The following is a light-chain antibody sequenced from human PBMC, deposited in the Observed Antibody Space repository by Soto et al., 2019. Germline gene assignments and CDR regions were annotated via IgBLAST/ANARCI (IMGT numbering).Light chain of an antibody. J-gene: IGLJ2*01. CDR3: SSFTSRSSLI. CDR2: EVR. Sequence: QSALTQPASVSGSPGQSITIFCAGTMRDIGAYNLVSWYQQHPGRAPQLIIYEVRNRPSGSSFRFSGSKSGNTASLTISGLQAEDEADYYCSSFTSRSSLIFGGGTKVTFL. CDR1: MRDIGAYNL. V-gene: IGLV2-14*01.